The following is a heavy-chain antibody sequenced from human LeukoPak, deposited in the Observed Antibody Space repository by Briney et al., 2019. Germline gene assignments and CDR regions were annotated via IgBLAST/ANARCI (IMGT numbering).Heavy chain of an antibody. CDR2: ISSSSSTI. D-gene: IGHD3-16*02. V-gene: IGHV3-48*01. CDR1: GFTFNSYI. CDR3: ARGSYYFDY. J-gene: IGHJ4*02. Sequence: GGSLRLSCAASGFTFNSYIINWVRQAPGKGLEWVAYISSSSSTIYYADSVKGRFTISRDNAKNSLYLQMNSLRAEDTAVYYCARGSYYFDYWGQGTLVTVSS.